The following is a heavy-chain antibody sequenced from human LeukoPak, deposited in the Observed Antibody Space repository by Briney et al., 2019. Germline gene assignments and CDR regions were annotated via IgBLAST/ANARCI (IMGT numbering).Heavy chain of an antibody. CDR1: GFTFSSYG. J-gene: IGHJ6*04. CDR2: ISYEGRNK. Sequence: GGSLRLSCAASGFTFSSYGMHWVRQAPGKGLECVAVISYEGRNKYYADTVKARFTISRDNCKNTMYLQMNSMRAEDTAVYYCAKGWLWFGELLSPSYYYGMDVWGKGTTVTVSS. CDR3: AKGWLWFGELLSPSYYYGMDV. D-gene: IGHD3-10*01. V-gene: IGHV3-30*18.